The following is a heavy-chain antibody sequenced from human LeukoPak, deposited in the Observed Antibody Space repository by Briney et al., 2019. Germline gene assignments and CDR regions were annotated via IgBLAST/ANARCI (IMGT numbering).Heavy chain of an antibody. J-gene: IGHJ5*02. V-gene: IGHV4-59*01. D-gene: IGHD1-26*01. CDR2: MYDSGST. Sequence: PSETLSPTCTVSGGSMSTYYWSWIRQPPGKGLELIGYMYDSGSTNYNPSLKSRVTISVDTSKNQFSLRLSAVTAADTAVYYCARHGGSYTFDLWGQGVLVTVSS. CDR3: ARHGGSYTFDL. CDR1: GGSMSTYY.